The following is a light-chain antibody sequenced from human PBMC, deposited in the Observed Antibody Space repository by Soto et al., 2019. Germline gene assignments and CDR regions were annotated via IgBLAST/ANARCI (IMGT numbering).Light chain of an antibody. CDR3: QQVNVYPSI. J-gene: IGKJ4*01. CDR2: AAS. V-gene: IGKV3-20*01. Sequence: RKSHNKLSLSRGERDTRTCRCSQSLSSSYLAWYQQKPGQAPRLLIYAASSRATGIPDRFSGRGSGTAFTLTISSLQPEDFATYYCQQVNVYPSIFGGGTKVDIK. CDR1: QSLSSSY.